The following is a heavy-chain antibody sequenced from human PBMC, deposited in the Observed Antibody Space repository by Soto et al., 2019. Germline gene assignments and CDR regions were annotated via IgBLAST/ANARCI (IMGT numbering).Heavy chain of an antibody. Sequence: EVQLVESGGGLVKPGGSLRLSCAASGFTFSSYSMNWVRQAPGKGLEWVSSISSSSSYIYYADSVKGRFTISRDNAKNSLYLQMNSLRAEDTAVYYCARDNTVVMSYYYYYGMDVWGQGTTVTVSS. CDR3: ARDNTVVMSYYYYYGMDV. CDR1: GFTFSSYS. V-gene: IGHV3-21*01. D-gene: IGHD2-15*01. CDR2: ISSSSSYI. J-gene: IGHJ6*02.